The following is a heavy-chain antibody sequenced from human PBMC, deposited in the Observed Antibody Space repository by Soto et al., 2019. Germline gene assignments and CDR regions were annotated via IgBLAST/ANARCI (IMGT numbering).Heavy chain of an antibody. V-gene: IGHV1-69*08. CDR3: AREEGTVTYDY. CDR2: IIAVLGIT. CDR1: GGTSSTYT. J-gene: IGHJ4*02. D-gene: IGHD4-17*01. Sequence: QVHLVQSGAEVRKPGSSVKVSCKASGGTSSTYTISWVRRAPGQGLEWMGRIIAVLGITNYAQSFQGRVTITADKSTSTAYMELSSLRSEDTAVYYCAREEGTVTYDYWGQGTLVTVSS.